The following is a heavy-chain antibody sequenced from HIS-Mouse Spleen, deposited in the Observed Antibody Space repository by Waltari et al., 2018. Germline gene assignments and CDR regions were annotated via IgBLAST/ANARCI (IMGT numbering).Heavy chain of an antibody. V-gene: IGHV4-34*01. CDR3: AREPKRRYSYGYWYFDL. D-gene: IGHD5-18*01. J-gene: IGHJ2*01. Sequence: QVQLQQWGAGLLKPSETLSLTCAVYGGSFSGYYWSWIRQPPGKGLEWIGEINHSGSTTYNPSLKSRVTISVDTSKNQFSLKLSSVTAADTAVYYCAREPKRRYSYGYWYFDLWGRGTLVTVSS. CDR2: INHSGST. CDR1: GGSFSGYY.